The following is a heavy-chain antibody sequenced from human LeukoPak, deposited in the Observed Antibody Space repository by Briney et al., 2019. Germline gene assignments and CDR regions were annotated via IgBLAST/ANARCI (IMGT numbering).Heavy chain of an antibody. Sequence: GGSLRLSCAASGFTFSSYSMNWVRQAPGKGLEWVSSISSSSSYIYCADSVKGRFTISRDNAKNSLYLQMNSLRAEDTAVYYCARGIAGSFDYWGQGTLVTVSS. CDR3: ARGIAGSFDY. J-gene: IGHJ4*02. CDR1: GFTFSSYS. D-gene: IGHD6-13*01. CDR2: ISSSSSYI. V-gene: IGHV3-21*01.